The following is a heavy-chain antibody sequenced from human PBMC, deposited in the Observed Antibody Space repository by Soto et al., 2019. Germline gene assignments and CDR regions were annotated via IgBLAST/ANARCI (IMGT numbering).Heavy chain of an antibody. CDR2: ISGSGGST. V-gene: IGHV3-23*01. Sequence: GGSLRLSCAASGFTFSSYAMSWVRQAPGKGLEWVSAISGSGGSTHYADSVKGRFTISRDNSKNTLYLQMNSLRAEDTAVYYCAKGPRGYSYGSDYWGQGTLVTVSS. D-gene: IGHD5-18*01. CDR1: GFTFSSYA. J-gene: IGHJ4*02. CDR3: AKGPRGYSYGSDY.